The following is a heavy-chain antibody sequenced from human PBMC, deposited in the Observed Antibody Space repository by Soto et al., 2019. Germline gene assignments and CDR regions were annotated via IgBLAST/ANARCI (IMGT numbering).Heavy chain of an antibody. D-gene: IGHD6-13*01. CDR2: IIPIFGTA. Sequence: KVSCKASGGTFSSYAISWVRQAPGQGLEWMGGIIPIFGTANYAQKFQGRVTITADESTSTAYMELSSLRSEDTAVYYCARVGSIAAAGRFDYWGQGTLVTVSS. CDR3: ARVGSIAAAGRFDY. J-gene: IGHJ4*02. CDR1: GGTFSSYA. V-gene: IGHV1-69*01.